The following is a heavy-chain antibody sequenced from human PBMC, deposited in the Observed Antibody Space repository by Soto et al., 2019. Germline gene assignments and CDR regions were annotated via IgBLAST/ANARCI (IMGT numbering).Heavy chain of an antibody. CDR1: GFTFSSYA. CDR3: ATLTPVVDY. V-gene: IGHV3-30-3*01. D-gene: IGHD2-15*01. Sequence: GGSLRLSCAASGFTFSSYAMHWVRQAPGKGLEWVAAISYDGSNKYYADSVKGRFTISRDNSKNTLYLQMNSLRAEDTAVYYCATLTPVVDYWGQGTLVTVSS. CDR2: ISYDGSNK. J-gene: IGHJ4*02.